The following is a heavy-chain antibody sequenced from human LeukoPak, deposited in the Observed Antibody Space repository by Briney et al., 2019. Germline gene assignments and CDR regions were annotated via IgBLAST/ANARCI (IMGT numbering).Heavy chain of an antibody. J-gene: IGHJ4*02. CDR2: IYHSGST. CDR3: ARGNKDYGDYARGLSDY. D-gene: IGHD4-17*01. V-gene: IGHV4-38-2*02. Sequence: SPSETLSLTCTVSGYSISSGYYWGWIRQPPGKGLEWIGSIYHSGSTNYNPSLKSRVTISVDKSKNQFSLKLSSVTAADTAVYYCARGNKDYGDYARGLSDYWGQGTLVTVSS. CDR1: GYSISSGYY.